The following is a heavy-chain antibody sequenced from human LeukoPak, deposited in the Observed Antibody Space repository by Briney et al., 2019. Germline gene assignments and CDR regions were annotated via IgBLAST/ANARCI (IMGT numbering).Heavy chain of an antibody. CDR2: INPNSGGT. CDR3: ARFWGDYGSGSYQDWYFDL. J-gene: IGHJ2*01. D-gene: IGHD3-10*01. CDR1: GYTFTSYG. Sequence: GASVKVSCKASGYTFTSYGISWVRQAPGQGLEWMGWINPNSGGTNYAQKFQGWVTMTRDTSISTAYMELSRLRSDDTAVYYCARFWGDYGSGSYQDWYFDLWGRGTLVTVSS. V-gene: IGHV1-2*04.